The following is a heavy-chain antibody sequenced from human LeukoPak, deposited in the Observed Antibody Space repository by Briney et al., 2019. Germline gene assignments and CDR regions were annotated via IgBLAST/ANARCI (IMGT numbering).Heavy chain of an antibody. V-gene: IGHV3-23*01. D-gene: IGHD3-22*01. CDR3: AKAVYDSSGSFDF. CDR2: ISGSGGSP. J-gene: IGHJ4*02. Sequence: GGSLRLSCAASGFSFSTYAMTWVRRAPGKWLQWVSGISGSGGSPYYADSVKGRFTISRDTSKNTLYLQMNSLRAEDTAVYYCAKAVYDSSGSFDFWGQGTLVTVSS. CDR1: GFSFSTYA.